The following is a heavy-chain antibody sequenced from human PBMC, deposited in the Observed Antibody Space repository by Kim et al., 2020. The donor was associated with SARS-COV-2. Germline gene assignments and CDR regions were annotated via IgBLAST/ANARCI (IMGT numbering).Heavy chain of an antibody. V-gene: IGHV5-10-1*01. D-gene: IGHD1-26*01. CDR3: ARVPDGATDPMDV. Sequence: YSPSFQGHVTISADKSISTAYLQWSSLKASDTAMYYCARVPDGATDPMDVWGQGTTVTVSS. J-gene: IGHJ6*02.